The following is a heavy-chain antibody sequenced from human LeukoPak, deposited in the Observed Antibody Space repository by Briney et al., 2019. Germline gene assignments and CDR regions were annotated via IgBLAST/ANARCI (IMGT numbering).Heavy chain of an antibody. CDR3: ARQNGKYSSGWFTA. CDR2: ISAYNGNT. D-gene: IGHD6-19*01. V-gene: IGHV1-18*01. J-gene: IGHJ5*02. Sequence: SVKVSCKASGYTFTSYGISWVRQAPGQGLEWMGWISAYNGNTNYAQKFQGRVTMTTDTSTSTAYMELRSLRSDDTAVYYCARQNGKYSSGWFTAWGQGTLVTVSS. CDR1: GYTFTSYG.